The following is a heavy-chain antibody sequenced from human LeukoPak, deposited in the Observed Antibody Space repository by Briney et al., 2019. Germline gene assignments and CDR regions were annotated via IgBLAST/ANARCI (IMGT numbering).Heavy chain of an antibody. CDR3: ARDSGYLDY. V-gene: IGHV4-59*12. CDR1: GGSISSYY. Sequence: SETLSLTRTVSGGSISSYYWSWIRQPPGKGLEWIGYIYYSGSTNYNPSLKSRVTISVDTSKNQFSLKLSSVTAADTAVYYCARDSGYLDYWGQGTLVTVSS. J-gene: IGHJ4*02. CDR2: IYYSGST. D-gene: IGHD3-22*01.